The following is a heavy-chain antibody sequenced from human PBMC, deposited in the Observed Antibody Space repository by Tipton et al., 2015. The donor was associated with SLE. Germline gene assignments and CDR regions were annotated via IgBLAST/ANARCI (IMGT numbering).Heavy chain of an antibody. J-gene: IGHJ4*02. CDR3: AKDLGTSGIAVAGFDY. CDR1: GFTFSSYA. V-gene: IGHV3-23*01. Sequence: SLRLSCAASGFTFSSYAMSWVRQAPGKGLEWVSAISGNGGSTYYADSVKGRFTISRDNSKNTLYLQMNSLRAEDTAVYYCAKDLGTSGIAVAGFDYWGQGTLVTVSS. D-gene: IGHD6-19*01. CDR2: ISGNGGST.